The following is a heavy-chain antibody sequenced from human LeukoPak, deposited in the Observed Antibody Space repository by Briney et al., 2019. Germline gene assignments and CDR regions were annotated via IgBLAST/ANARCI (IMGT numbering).Heavy chain of an antibody. CDR2: IHFSGST. Sequence: SETLSLTCTVSADSISSSGHYWTWIRQHPGKGPETIGFIHFSGSTNHNPSLKSRVAISVDASKNQFSLRLSSVTSADTAVYYCARGGNRFGGFYFDYWGQGILVTVSS. D-gene: IGHD3-10*01. CDR3: ARGGNRFGGFYFDY. CDR1: ADSISSSGHY. V-gene: IGHV4-31*03. J-gene: IGHJ4*02.